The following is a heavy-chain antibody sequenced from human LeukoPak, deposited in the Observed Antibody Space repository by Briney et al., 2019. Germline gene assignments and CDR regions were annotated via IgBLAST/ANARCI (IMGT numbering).Heavy chain of an antibody. CDR2: IYHSGST. V-gene: IGHV4-38-2*02. CDR1: GYSISSGYY. D-gene: IGHD3-10*01. CDR3: ARGLISQYYYGSGSYAVRDDYYYYMDV. J-gene: IGHJ6*03. Sequence: SETLSLTCTVSGYSISSGYYWGWIRQPPGKGLEWIGSIYHSGSTYYNPSLKSRVTISVDTSKNQFSLKLSSVTAADTAVYYCARGLISQYYYGSGSYAVRDDYYYYMDVWGKGTTVTISS.